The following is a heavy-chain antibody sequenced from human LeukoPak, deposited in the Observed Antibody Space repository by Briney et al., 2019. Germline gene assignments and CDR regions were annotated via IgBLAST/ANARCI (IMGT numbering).Heavy chain of an antibody. D-gene: IGHD2-15*01. CDR1: SGSIGRYY. V-gene: IGHV4-59*01. Sequence: SETLSLTCTVSSGSIGRYYWTWIRQPPGKGLEWIGYIYYNGSTNYNPSLRSRVTISVDTSKNQFSLRLSSVTAADTALYFCARDREGCSGGSCHSLFDYWGQGTLVTVSS. J-gene: IGHJ4*02. CDR2: IYYNGST. CDR3: ARDREGCSGGSCHSLFDY.